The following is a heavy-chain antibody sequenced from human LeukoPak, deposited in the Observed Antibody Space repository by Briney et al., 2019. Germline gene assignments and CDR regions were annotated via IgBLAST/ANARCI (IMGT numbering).Heavy chain of an antibody. J-gene: IGHJ4*02. Sequence: GGSLRLSCAASGFTFSSYGMHWVRQAPGKGLEWVAVISYDGSNKYYADSVKGRFTISRDNSKNTLCLQMNSLRAEDTAVYYCAKDRQWLSSGYYFDYWGQGTLVTVSS. CDR2: ISYDGSNK. D-gene: IGHD3-22*01. V-gene: IGHV3-30*18. CDR1: GFTFSSYG. CDR3: AKDRQWLSSGYYFDY.